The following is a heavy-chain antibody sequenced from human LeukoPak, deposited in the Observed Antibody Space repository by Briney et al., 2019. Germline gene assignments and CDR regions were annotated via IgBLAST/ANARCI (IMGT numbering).Heavy chain of an antibody. Sequence: GGSLRLSCAASGFTFSTCGMSWVRQAPGKGLEWVSALSDSGGSTFYADSVKGRFTISRDNAKNSLSLQMNSLRAEDTAVYYCATIARSIVGATYWGDAFDIWGQGTMVTVSS. D-gene: IGHD1-26*01. J-gene: IGHJ3*02. CDR3: ATIARSIVGATYWGDAFDI. CDR2: LSDSGGST. V-gene: IGHV3-23*01. CDR1: GFTFSTCG.